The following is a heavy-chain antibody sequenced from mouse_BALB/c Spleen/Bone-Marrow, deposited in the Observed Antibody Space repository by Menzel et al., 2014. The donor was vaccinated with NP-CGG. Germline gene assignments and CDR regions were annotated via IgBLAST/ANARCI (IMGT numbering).Heavy chain of an antibody. V-gene: IGHV1S130*01. CDR1: GYTFTSSW. J-gene: IGHJ2*01. CDR3: ARGDPYYRYSDY. Sequence: QVQLQQSGSVLVRPGASVMLSCKASGYTFTSSWMHWAKQRPGQGLEWIGEIHPNSGNTNYNEKFKGKATLTVDTSSSTTYVDLSSLTSEDSAVYYCARGDPYYRYSDYWGQGTTLTVSS. CDR2: IHPNSGNT. D-gene: IGHD2-14*01.